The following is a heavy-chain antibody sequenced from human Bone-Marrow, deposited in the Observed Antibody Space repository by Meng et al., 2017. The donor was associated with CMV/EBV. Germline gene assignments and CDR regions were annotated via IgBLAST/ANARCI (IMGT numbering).Heavy chain of an antibody. J-gene: IGHJ4*02. CDR1: GGSISSYY. CDR2: IHYSGSS. D-gene: IGHD6-13*01. V-gene: IGHV4-59*01. CDR3: ASSYSSSWYFDY. Sequence: SETLSLTCTVSGGSISSYYWSWIRQPPGKGLEWIGYIHYSGSSNYNPSLKSRVTILVGTSKNQFSLKLSSVTAADTAVYYCASSYSSSWYFDYWGQGTLVTVSS.